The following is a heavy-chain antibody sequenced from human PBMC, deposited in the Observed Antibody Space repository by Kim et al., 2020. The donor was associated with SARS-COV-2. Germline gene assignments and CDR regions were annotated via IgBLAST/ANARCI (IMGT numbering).Heavy chain of an antibody. CDR1: GFTFSSYG. J-gene: IGHJ4*02. CDR2: IWYDGSNK. Sequence: GGSLRLSCAASGFTFSSYGMHWVRQAPGKGLEWVAVIWYDGSNKYYADSVKGRFTISRDNSKNTLYLQMNSLRAEDTAVYYCARDLIAAAGRAFDYWGQGTLVTVSS. D-gene: IGHD6-13*01. V-gene: IGHV3-33*01. CDR3: ARDLIAAAGRAFDY.